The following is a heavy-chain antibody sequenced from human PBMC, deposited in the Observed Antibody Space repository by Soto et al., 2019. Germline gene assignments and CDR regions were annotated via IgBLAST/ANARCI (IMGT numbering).Heavy chain of an antibody. Sequence: ASVKVSCKASGYTFTSYDINWVRQATGQGLEWMGWMNPNSGNTGYAQKFQGRVTMTRNTSISTAYMELSSLRSEDTAVYYCARSVNSLDWLLLPVDYWGQGTLVTVSS. CDR3: ARSVNSLDWLLLPVDY. J-gene: IGHJ4*02. CDR2: MNPNSGNT. CDR1: GYTFTSYD. V-gene: IGHV1-8*01. D-gene: IGHD3-9*01.